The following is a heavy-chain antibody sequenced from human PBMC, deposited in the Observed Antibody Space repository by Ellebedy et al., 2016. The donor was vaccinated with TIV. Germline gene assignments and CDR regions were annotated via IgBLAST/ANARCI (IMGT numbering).Heavy chain of an antibody. J-gene: IGHJ3*02. Sequence: GESLKISCAASGFTFSSYAMSWVRQAPGKGLEWVSAISGSGGSTNYADSVKGRFTIARDNSKNTLYLQMNSLRAEDTAVYSRAKSPRDDYGGNSGFDAFDIWGQGTMVTVSS. CDR2: ISGSGGST. CDR1: GFTFSSYA. CDR3: AKSPRDDYGGNSGFDAFDI. D-gene: IGHD4-23*01. V-gene: IGHV3-23*01.